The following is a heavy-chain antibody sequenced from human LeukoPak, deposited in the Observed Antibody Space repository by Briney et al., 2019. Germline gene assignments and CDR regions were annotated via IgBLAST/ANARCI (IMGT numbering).Heavy chain of an antibody. D-gene: IGHD2-2*01. Sequence: PGGSLRLSCAAPGFTFSSYWMSWVCQAPGKGLEWVANINEDGSEKYYVDSVKGRFTISRDNANNSLYLQMRSLRAEDTAVYYCAKARGLYCSSTSCYDCDVWGKGTTVTVSS. CDR1: GFTFSSYW. CDR2: INEDGSEK. J-gene: IGHJ6*04. V-gene: IGHV3-7*01. CDR3: AKARGLYCSSTSCYDCDV.